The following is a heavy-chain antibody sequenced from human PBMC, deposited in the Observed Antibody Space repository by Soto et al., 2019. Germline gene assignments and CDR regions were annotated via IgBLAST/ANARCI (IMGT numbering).Heavy chain of an antibody. CDR1: GYTFPSYG. CDR2: ISAYNGNT. V-gene: IGHV1-18*01. CDR3: ASWFYGMVRGDYYCYGMDV. D-gene: IGHD3-10*01. J-gene: IGHJ6*02. Sequence: GASVKVSCKASGYTFPSYGISWVRQAPGQGLEWMGWISAYNGNTNYAQKLQGRVTMTTDTSTSTAYMELRSLRSDDTAVYYCASWFYGMVRGDYYCYGMDVWGQGTTVTVSS.